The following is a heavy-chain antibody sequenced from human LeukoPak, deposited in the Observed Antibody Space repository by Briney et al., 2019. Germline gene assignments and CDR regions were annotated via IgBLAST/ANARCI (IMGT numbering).Heavy chain of an antibody. D-gene: IGHD3-16*02. CDR3: ARENYDYVWGSYPLHYFDY. CDR1: GYTFTSYG. CDR2: ISAYNGNT. J-gene: IGHJ4*02. V-gene: IGHV1-18*04. Sequence: ASVKVSCKASGYTFTSYGISWVRQAPGQGLEWMGWISAYNGNTNYAQKLQGRVTMTTDTSTSTAYMELRSLRSDDTAVYYCARENYDYVWGSYPLHYFDYWGQGTLVTVSS.